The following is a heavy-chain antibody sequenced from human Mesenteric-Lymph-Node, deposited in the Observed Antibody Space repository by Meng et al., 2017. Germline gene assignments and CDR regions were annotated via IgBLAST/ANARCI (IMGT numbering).Heavy chain of an antibody. CDR1: GYSISSGYY. V-gene: IGHV4-38-2*01. J-gene: IGHJ5*02. CDR3: ARTRAPHNWFDP. Sequence: SKTLSLTCAVPGYSISSGYYWGWIRQPPGKGLEWIGTIYESGSTYYNPSLKSRITIPVDTSKNQFSLRLTSVTAADTAVYYCARTRAPHNWFDPWGQGTLVTVSS. CDR2: IYESGST.